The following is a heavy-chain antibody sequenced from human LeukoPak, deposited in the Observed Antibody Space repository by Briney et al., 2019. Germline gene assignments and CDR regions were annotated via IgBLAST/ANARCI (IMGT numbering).Heavy chain of an antibody. J-gene: IGHJ4*02. CDR1: GGSISSYY. CDR3: ARGVVAAPQTFDY. Sequence: SETLSLTCTVSGGSISSYYWSWIRQPPGKGLEWIGYVYYSGSTNYNPSLKSRVTISVDTSKNQFSLRLTSVTAADTAVYYCARGVVAAPQTFDYWGQGTLVTVSS. D-gene: IGHD2-15*01. CDR2: VYYSGST. V-gene: IGHV4-59*01.